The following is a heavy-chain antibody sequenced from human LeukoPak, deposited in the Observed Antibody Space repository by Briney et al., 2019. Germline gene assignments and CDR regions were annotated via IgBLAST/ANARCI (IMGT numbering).Heavy chain of an antibody. CDR3: ARDSPRREYYYGMDV. Sequence: SETLSLTCTVSGVSISSDGYYWSWLRQHPGKGLEWIGYIYYSGSTYYNPSLKSRVTISVDTSKNQFSLKLSSVTAADTAVYYCARDSPRREYYYGMDVWGQGTTVTVSS. CDR2: IYYSGST. CDR1: GVSISSDGYY. V-gene: IGHV4-31*03. J-gene: IGHJ6*02.